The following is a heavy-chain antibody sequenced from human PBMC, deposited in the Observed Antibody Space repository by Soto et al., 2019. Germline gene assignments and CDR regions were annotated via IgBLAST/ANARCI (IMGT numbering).Heavy chain of an antibody. CDR1: GFTFTNAW. CDR2: IKSKIDGGTT. V-gene: IGHV3-15*07. Sequence: GGSLRLSCAASGFTFTNAWINWVRQAPGKGLEWVGRIKSKIDGGTTDFAAPVKGRFAISRDDSQNMVYLQMTSLKIEDTAVYFCTAYYYTTIILVLFAYWGHGTLVTVSS. D-gene: IGHD3-10*01. J-gene: IGHJ1*01. CDR3: TAYYYTTIILVLFAY.